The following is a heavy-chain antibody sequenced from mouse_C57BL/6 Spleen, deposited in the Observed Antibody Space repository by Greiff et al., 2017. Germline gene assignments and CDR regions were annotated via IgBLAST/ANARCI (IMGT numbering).Heavy chain of an antibody. CDR1: GYTFTSYD. CDR2: IYPRDGST. Sequence: VQLQQSGPELVKPGASVKLSCKASGYTFTSYDINWVKQRPGQGLEWIGWIYPRDGSTKYNEKFKGKATLTVDTSSSTAYMELHSLTSEDSAVYFCAKESYYYGSSPYFDYWGQGTTLTVSS. D-gene: IGHD1-1*01. J-gene: IGHJ2*01. V-gene: IGHV1-85*01. CDR3: AKESYYYGSSPYFDY.